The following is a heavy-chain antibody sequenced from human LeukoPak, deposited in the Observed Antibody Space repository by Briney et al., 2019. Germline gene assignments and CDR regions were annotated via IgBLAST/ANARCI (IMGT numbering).Heavy chain of an antibody. CDR1: GFTFSSYW. CDR3: ATPRGVWYGDPFDF. J-gene: IGHJ4*02. Sequence: GGSLRLSCAASGFTFSSYWMSWVRQAPGKGLEWVANIKGDGSEQYYVDSVKGRFTISRDNAKNSLFLQMNSLRAEDTAVYYCATPRGVWYGDPFDFWGQGTLVTVSS. D-gene: IGHD4-17*01. V-gene: IGHV3-7*01. CDR2: IKGDGSEQ.